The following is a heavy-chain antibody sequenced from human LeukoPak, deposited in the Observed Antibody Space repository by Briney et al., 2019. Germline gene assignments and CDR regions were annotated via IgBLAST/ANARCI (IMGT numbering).Heavy chain of an antibody. D-gene: IGHD3-22*01. J-gene: IGHJ5*02. CDR1: GGSISSYY. V-gene: IGHV4-59*08. CDR3: ARPWYYDSSGPWGFDP. Sequence: PSETLSLTCTVSGGSISSYYWSWIRQPPGKGLEWIGYIYYSGSTNYNPSLKSRVTISVDTSKNQFSLKLSSVTAADTAVYYCARPWYYDSSGPWGFDPWGQGTLVTVSS. CDR2: IYYSGST.